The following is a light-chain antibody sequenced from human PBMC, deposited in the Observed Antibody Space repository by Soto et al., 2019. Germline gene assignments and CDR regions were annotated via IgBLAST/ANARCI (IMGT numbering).Light chain of an antibody. CDR3: QQYGSSPLT. V-gene: IGKV3-20*01. CDR1: QGIGDT. CDR2: GAS. J-gene: IGKJ4*01. Sequence: EVVMRHSPATLSVSPGEGATPSCRASQGIGDTLAWYQHKPGQTPRLLIYGASSRATGIPDRFSGSGSGTDFTLTISRLEPEDFAVYYCQQYGSSPLTFGGGTKVDIK.